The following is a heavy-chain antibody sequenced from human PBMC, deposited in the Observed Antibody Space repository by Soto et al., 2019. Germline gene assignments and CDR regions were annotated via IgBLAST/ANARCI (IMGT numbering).Heavy chain of an antibody. CDR3: ARVTNYYDSSCP. J-gene: IGHJ5*02. Sequence: SETLSLTCTVSGGSISSGGYYWSWIRQHPGKGLEWIGYIYYSGSTYYNPSLKSRVTISVDTSKNQFSLKLSSVTAADTAVYYCARVTNYYDSSCPWGQGTLVTVSS. CDR2: IYYSGST. CDR1: GGSISSGGYY. V-gene: IGHV4-31*03. D-gene: IGHD3-22*01.